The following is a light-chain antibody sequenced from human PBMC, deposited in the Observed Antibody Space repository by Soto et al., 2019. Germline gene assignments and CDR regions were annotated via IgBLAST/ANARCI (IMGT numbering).Light chain of an antibody. V-gene: IGKV1D-16*01. Sequence: DIQMTQSPSSLSAFLGDRVNITCRASQGIRNLLVWYQQKPEKAPKSLIYGTSNLESGVPSRFSGSGSGTDYTLTISSLQPEDFATYYCQQYDSYPITFGQGTRLEIK. CDR2: GTS. CDR1: QGIRNL. CDR3: QQYDSYPIT. J-gene: IGKJ5*01.